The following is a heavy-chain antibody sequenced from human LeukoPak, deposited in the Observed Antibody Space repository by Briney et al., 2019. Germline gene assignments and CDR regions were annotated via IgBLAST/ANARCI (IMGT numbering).Heavy chain of an antibody. D-gene: IGHD5-18*01. Sequence: GGSLRLSCAASGFTFSSYGMHWVRQAPGKGLEWVAVISYDGSNKYYADSVKGRFTISRDNSKNTLYLQMNSLRAEDTAVYYCAKVIGVGYSYGPTWNYFDYWGQGTLVTVSS. V-gene: IGHV3-30*18. CDR2: ISYDGSNK. J-gene: IGHJ4*02. CDR1: GFTFSSYG. CDR3: AKVIGVGYSYGPTWNYFDY.